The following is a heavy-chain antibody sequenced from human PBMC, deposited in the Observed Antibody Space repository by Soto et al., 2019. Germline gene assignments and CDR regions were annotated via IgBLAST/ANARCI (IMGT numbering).Heavy chain of an antibody. CDR2: MNPYSGNT. CDR1: GYTFTSYD. CDR3: ARVPPIAVAGTSWFDP. V-gene: IGHV1-8*01. Sequence: ASVKVSCKASGYTFTSYDINWVRQATGQGLEWMGWMNPYSGNTGYAQKFQGRVTMTRNTSISTAYMELSSLRSEDTAVYYCARVPPIAVAGTSWFDPWGQGTLVTVSS. D-gene: IGHD6-19*01. J-gene: IGHJ5*02.